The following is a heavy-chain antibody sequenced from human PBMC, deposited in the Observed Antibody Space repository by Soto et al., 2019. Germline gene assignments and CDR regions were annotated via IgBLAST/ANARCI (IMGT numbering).Heavy chain of an antibody. V-gene: IGHV4-59*08. D-gene: IGHD3-16*01. CDR2: DYSDST. Sequence: QVQLQESGPGLVKPSETLSLTCTVSGGSVSSHHWTCIRQPPGKGLEWIGDYSDSTSYSPSLKSRVTISAEPPTSPSPQTPTSAASTAWAVYFGATCRRGEGGRGYWGQGTLVTVSS. CDR1: GGSVSSHH. CDR3: ATCRRGEGGRGY. J-gene: IGHJ4*02.